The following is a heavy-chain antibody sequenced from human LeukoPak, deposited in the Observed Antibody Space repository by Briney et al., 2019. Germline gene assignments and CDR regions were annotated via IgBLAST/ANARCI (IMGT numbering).Heavy chain of an antibody. CDR2: ISSSSSYI. D-gene: IGHD6-13*01. V-gene: IGHV3-21*01. CDR3: ARDQKAAAAGTGMDV. J-gene: IGHJ6*02. Sequence: GSLRLSCAASGFTFSSYSMDWVRQAPGKGLEWVSSISSSSSYIYYADSVKGRFTISRDNAKNSLYLQMNSLRAEDTAVYYCARDQKAAAAGTGMDVWGQGTTVTVSS. CDR1: GFTFSSYS.